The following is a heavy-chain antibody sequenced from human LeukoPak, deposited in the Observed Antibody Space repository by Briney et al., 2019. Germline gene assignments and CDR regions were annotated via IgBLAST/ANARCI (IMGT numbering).Heavy chain of an antibody. CDR3: ARYSYGSGDFDY. D-gene: IGHD5-18*01. J-gene: IGHJ4*02. CDR2: IYYSGST. CDR1: GGSISSTSYY. V-gene: IGHV4-61*01. Sequence: SETLSLTCTVSGGSISSTSYYWSWVRQPPEKGLEWIGYIYYSGSTNYNPSLKSRVTISVDTSRNQLSLSLTSVTAADTAVYYCARYSYGSGDFDYWGQGTLVTVSS.